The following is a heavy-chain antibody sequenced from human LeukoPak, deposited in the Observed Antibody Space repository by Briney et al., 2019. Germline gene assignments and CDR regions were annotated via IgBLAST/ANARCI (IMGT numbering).Heavy chain of an antibody. Sequence: ASVKVSCKASGYTFTSHWMHWVRQAPGQGLEWMGWINPNSGGTNYAQKFQGRVTMTRDTSISTAYMELSRLRSDDTAVYYCASLPREYYDSSGYYYWGQGTLVTVSS. V-gene: IGHV1-2*02. D-gene: IGHD3-22*01. J-gene: IGHJ4*02. CDR2: INPNSGGT. CDR1: GYTFTSHW. CDR3: ASLPREYYDSSGYYY.